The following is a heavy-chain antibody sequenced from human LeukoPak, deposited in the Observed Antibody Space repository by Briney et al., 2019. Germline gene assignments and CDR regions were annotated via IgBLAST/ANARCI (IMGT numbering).Heavy chain of an antibody. V-gene: IGHV3-15*01. Sequence: KSGGSLRLSCAASGFTFSNAWMSWVRQAPGKGLEWVGRIKSKINGETTDYAAPVKGRFTISRDDSKNTLYLQMNSLRTEDTAVYYCTNCGGDCPLGGYWGQGTLVTVSS. CDR2: IKSKINGETT. CDR3: TNCGGDCPLGGY. J-gene: IGHJ4*02. D-gene: IGHD2-21*01. CDR1: GFTFSNAW.